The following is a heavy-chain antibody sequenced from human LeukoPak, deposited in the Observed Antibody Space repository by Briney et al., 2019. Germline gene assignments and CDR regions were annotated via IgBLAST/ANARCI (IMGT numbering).Heavy chain of an antibody. CDR1: GFIFNTFW. J-gene: IGHJ3*01. V-gene: IGHV3-7*03. CDR2: INQDGSDM. Sequence: GGSLRLSCAASGFIFNTFWMNWVRLTPGKGLEWVAKINQDGSDMYYVDSVKGRFFVSRDNTRNLVYLQMNSLRVDDTAVYYCARDFPGIGRGTFDFWGQGTIIIVSS. CDR3: ARDFPGIGRGTFDF. D-gene: IGHD3-10*01.